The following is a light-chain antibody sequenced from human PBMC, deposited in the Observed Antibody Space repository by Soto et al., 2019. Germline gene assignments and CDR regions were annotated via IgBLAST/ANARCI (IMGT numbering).Light chain of an antibody. Sequence: DIQRTQSPSTLSGSVGDRVTITCRASQTISSWLAWYQQKPGKAPKLLIYKASTLKSGVPSRFSASGSGTEFTLTISSLQPDDFATYYCQHYNSYSVAFGPGTKVDIK. CDR1: QTISSW. CDR2: KAS. CDR3: QHYNSYSVA. J-gene: IGKJ1*01. V-gene: IGKV1-5*03.